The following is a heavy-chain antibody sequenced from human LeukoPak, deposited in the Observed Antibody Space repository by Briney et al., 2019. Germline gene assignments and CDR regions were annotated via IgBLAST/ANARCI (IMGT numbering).Heavy chain of an antibody. J-gene: IGHJ4*02. Sequence: GGSLRLSCAASGFIFSNFVMHWVRQAPGKGLVWVSRIPTDETPTNYADSVQGRFTISRDNAKNTLYLQMNSLRAEDTAVYYCARADRYGTTWYGRVDYWGQGTLVTVSS. CDR2: IPTDETPT. CDR3: ARADRYGTTWYGRVDY. CDR1: GFIFSNFV. D-gene: IGHD6-13*01. V-gene: IGHV3-74*01.